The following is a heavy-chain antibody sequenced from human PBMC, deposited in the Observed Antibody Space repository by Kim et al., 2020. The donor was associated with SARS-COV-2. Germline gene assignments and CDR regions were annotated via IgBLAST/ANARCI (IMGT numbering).Heavy chain of an antibody. CDR3: ARAFPYCSSTSCYFD. Sequence: SVKVSCKASGGTFSSYVISWVRQAPGQGLEWMGRIVPILGIANYAQKFQGRVTITADKFTSTAHMKLSSLRSEDTAVYYCARAFPYCSSTSCYFDWGQGTLVTVSS. V-gene: IGHV1-69*04. CDR2: IVPILGIA. CDR1: GGTFSSYV. J-gene: IGHJ4*02. D-gene: IGHD2-2*01.